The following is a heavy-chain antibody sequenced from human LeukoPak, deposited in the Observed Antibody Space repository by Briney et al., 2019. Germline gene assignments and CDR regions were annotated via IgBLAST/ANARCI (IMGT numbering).Heavy chain of an antibody. D-gene: IGHD5-18*01. V-gene: IGHV3-7*01. Sequence: TGGSLRLSCAVSGLTFSSSWMDWVRQAPGEGLEWVASINPDGNKKYSADSVKGRFTISRDNAENSLYLQMNSLRVEDTAFYYCARDLAYSRLDYWGQGILVTVSS. J-gene: IGHJ4*02. CDR2: INPDGNKK. CDR3: ARDLAYSRLDY. CDR1: GLTFSSSW.